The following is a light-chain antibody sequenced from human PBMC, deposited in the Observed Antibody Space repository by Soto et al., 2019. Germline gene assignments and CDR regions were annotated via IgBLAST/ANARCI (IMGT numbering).Light chain of an antibody. J-gene: IGLJ1*01. Sequence: QSALTQPASVSGSPGQSITISCTGTSSDVGGYKHVSWYQHHPGKAPKLMIYGVSNRPSGVSNRFSGSKSGYTASLTISGLQAEGEADYYCNSQRSSGTRVFGTGTKVTVL. V-gene: IGLV2-14*01. CDR3: NSQRSSGTRV. CDR2: GVS. CDR1: SSDVGGYKH.